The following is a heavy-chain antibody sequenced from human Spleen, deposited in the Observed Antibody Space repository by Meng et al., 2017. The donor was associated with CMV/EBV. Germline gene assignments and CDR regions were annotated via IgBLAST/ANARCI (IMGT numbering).Heavy chain of an antibody. CDR2: IYPGDSDT. CDR3: ARRYDFWSGYYMD. J-gene: IGHJ4*02. V-gene: IGHV5-51*01. D-gene: IGHD3-3*01. Sequence: KVSCKVSGYSFTTNWIAWVRQMPGKGLEWMGIIYPGDSDTRYSPSFQGQITISADKSISTAYLQWSSLKASDTAMYYCARRYDFWSGYYMDWGQGTLVTVSS. CDR1: GYSFTTNW.